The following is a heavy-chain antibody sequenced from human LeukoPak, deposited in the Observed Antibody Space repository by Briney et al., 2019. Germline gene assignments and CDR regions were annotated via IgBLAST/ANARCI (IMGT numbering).Heavy chain of an antibody. Sequence: GGSLRLSCAASGFTFSNYWMYWVRQAPGKGLVWVSRINRDGSSSSYADSVKGRFTVSRDDSKNTLYLQMSSLRAEDTAVYYCAKDWDYNFWSNYDHWGQGILVTVSS. CDR1: GFTFSNYW. V-gene: IGHV3-74*01. CDR3: AKDWDYNFWSNYDH. CDR2: INRDGSSS. D-gene: IGHD3-3*01. J-gene: IGHJ4*02.